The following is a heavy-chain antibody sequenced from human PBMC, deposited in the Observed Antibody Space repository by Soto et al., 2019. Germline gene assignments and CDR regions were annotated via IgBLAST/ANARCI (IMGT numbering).Heavy chain of an antibody. CDR2: IWYDGSNK. Sequence: PGGSLRLSCAASGFTFSSYGMHWVRQAPGKGLEWVAVIWYDGSNKYYADSVKGRFTISRDNSKNTLYLQMNSLRAEDTAVYYCTSSWYSDAFDIWGQGTMVTVSS. D-gene: IGHD6-13*01. CDR3: TSSWYSDAFDI. V-gene: IGHV3-33*01. CDR1: GFTFSSYG. J-gene: IGHJ3*02.